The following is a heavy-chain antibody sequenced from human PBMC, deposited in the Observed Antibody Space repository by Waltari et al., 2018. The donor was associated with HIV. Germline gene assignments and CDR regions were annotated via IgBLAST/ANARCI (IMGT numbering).Heavy chain of an antibody. J-gene: IGHJ6*02. CDR1: GFLVSTNH. V-gene: IGHV3-53*01. D-gene: IGHD3-10*01. Sequence: EVQLVESGGGLIQPGGSLSLSCAASGFLVSTNHVNWVGQAPGTGLEWVSLMYFGGTTFYADSVKGRFAISRDTIKNTIYLQMDSLRAEDTAVYYCARDPVDGSGSYRMDVWGQGTTVTVSS. CDR2: MYFGGTT. CDR3: ARDPVDGSGSYRMDV.